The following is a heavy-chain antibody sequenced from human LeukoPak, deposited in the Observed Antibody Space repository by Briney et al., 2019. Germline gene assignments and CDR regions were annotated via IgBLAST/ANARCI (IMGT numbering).Heavy chain of an antibody. J-gene: IGHJ4*02. CDR2: IKQDASEK. CDR3: AREGDDSRGYYPDY. D-gene: IGHD3-22*01. V-gene: IGHV3-7*01. Sequence: QPGGSLRLSCAASGFTFTDYWMTWVGQAPGKGLEWVANIKQDASEKYYVDSLKGGITVSRDNAKNSLYLQMSSLRAEDTAVYYCAREGDDSRGYYPDYWGQGTLVTVSS. CDR1: GFTFTDYW.